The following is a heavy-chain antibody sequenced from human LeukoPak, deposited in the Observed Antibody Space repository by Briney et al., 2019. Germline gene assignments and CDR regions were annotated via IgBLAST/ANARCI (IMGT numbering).Heavy chain of an antibody. J-gene: IGHJ5*02. V-gene: IGHV3-21*01. D-gene: IGHD2-2*01. CDR3: ASGYCSSTSCYPA. CDR2: ISSSSYI. Sequence: PGGSLRLSCAASGFTFSSYSMNWVRQAPGKGLEWVSSISSSSYIYYADLVKGRFTISRDNAKNSLYLQMNSLRAEDTAVYYCASGYCSSTSCYPAWGQGTLVTVSS. CDR1: GFTFSSYS.